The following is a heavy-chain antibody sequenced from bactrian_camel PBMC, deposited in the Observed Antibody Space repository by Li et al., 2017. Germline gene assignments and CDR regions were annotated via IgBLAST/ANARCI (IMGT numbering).Heavy chain of an antibody. CDR2: ITSNSE. CDR3: HRWTQYTN. V-gene: IGHV3S25*01. Sequence: QLVESGGGLVQPGGSLVLSCAASGFTFSGYSIYWVRQAPGKGLEWVATITSNSEYQLDSLKGRFTTSRDNAKNTASLQMNSLKPEDTGVYYCHRWTQYTNWGQGTQVTVS. D-gene: IGHD1*01. J-gene: IGHJ4*01. CDR1: GFTFSGYS.